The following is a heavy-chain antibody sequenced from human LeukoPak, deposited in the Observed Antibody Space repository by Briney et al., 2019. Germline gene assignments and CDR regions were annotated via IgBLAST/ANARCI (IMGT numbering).Heavy chain of an antibody. CDR3: AKSLSRLYYYYGMDV. CDR1: GFTFSSYW. V-gene: IGHV3-7*03. Sequence: GGSLRLSCAASGFTFSSYWMSWVRQAPGKGLEWVANIKQDGSEKYYVDSVKGRFTISRDNAKNSLYLQMNSLRAEDTAVYYCAKSLSRLYYYYGMDVWGQGTTVTVSS. J-gene: IGHJ6*02. D-gene: IGHD2/OR15-2a*01. CDR2: IKQDGSEK.